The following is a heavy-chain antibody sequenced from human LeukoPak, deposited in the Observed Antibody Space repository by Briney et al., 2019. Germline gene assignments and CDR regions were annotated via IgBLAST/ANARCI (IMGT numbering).Heavy chain of an antibody. V-gene: IGHV3-49*04. CDR1: GFTFGDYA. CDR2: IRSKAYGGTT. J-gene: IGHJ4*02. Sequence: SLGLSCTASGFTFGDYAMSWVRQAPGKGLEWVGFIRSKAYGGTTEYAASVKGRFTISRDDSKSIAYLQMNSLKTEDTAVYYCSGSSGWYVPPNFDYWGQGTLVTVSS. D-gene: IGHD6-19*01. CDR3: SGSSGWYVPPNFDY.